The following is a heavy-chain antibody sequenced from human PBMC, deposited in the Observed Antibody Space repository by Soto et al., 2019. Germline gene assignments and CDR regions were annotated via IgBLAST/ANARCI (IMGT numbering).Heavy chain of an antibody. CDR3: TRGSEATLSLLYFDT. J-gene: IGHJ4*02. D-gene: IGHD2-15*01. Sequence: KPSETLSLTCAVSGASMTTGGFSWTWVRQPPGGGLEWIGHVYHRASTQYNPSLKGRVSISVDTSRSLFSLRLTSLTAADTAVYFCTRGSEATLSLLYFDTWGQGTRVTVSS. CDR1: GASMTTGGFS. V-gene: IGHV4-30-2*01. CDR2: VYHRAST.